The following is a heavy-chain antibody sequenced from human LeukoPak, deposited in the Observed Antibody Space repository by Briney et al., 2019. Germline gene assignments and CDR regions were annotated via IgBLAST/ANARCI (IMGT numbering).Heavy chain of an antibody. D-gene: IGHD1-26*01. CDR1: GYTFTGYY. CDR2: INPNSGGT. Sequence: ASVKVSCKASGYTFTGYYMHWVRQAPGQGLEWMGWINPNSGGTNYAQKFQGRVTMTRDTSISTAYMELSSLRSEDTAVYYCARDNPLLRSIVGATGGAFDPWGQGTLVTVSS. CDR3: ARDNPLLRSIVGATGGAFDP. J-gene: IGHJ5*02. V-gene: IGHV1-2*02.